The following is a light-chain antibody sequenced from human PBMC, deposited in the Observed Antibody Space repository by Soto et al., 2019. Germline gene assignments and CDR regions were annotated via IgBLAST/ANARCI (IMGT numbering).Light chain of an antibody. CDR1: SSNIGCNT. CDR2: SNN. V-gene: IGLV1-44*01. CDR3: AAWDDSLNGGV. Sequence: QSVLTQPPSASGTPGQRVTISCSGSSSNIGCNTVNWYQQLPGTAPKLLIYSNNQRPSGVPDRFSGSKSGTSASLAISGLQSEDEADYYCAAWDDSLNGGVFGGGTKVTVL. J-gene: IGLJ2*01.